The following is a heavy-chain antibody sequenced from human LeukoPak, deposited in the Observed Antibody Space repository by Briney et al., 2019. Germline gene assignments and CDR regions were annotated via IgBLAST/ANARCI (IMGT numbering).Heavy chain of an antibody. Sequence: GGSLRLSCAASGFTFSSYAMSWVRQAPGKGLEWVSAISNDGGGTQYADFVEGRFTISRDSSKNTLFLQMSSLRAEDTALYYCAKGSSGYFADLWGQGTLVTVSS. CDR1: GFTFSSYA. D-gene: IGHD3-22*01. CDR3: AKGSSGYFADL. CDR2: ISNDGGGT. V-gene: IGHV3-23*01. J-gene: IGHJ5*02.